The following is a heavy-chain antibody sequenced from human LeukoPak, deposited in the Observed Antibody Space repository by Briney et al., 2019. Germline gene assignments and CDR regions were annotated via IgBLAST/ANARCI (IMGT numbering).Heavy chain of an antibody. Sequence: GGSLRLSCAASGFTFSSYSMHWVRQAPGKGLEWLAVISSDGSIEYYADSVKGRFTISRDNSKNTVYLQMNSLRAEDTAVYYCARHNSPNAFDIWGQGTMVTVSS. CDR2: ISSDGSIE. D-gene: IGHD5-24*01. J-gene: IGHJ3*02. V-gene: IGHV3-30*04. CDR1: GFTFSSYS. CDR3: ARHNSPNAFDI.